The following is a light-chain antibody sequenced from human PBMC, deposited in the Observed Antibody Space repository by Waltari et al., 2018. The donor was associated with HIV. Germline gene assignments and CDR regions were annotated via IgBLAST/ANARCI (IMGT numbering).Light chain of an antibody. J-gene: IGLJ2*01. V-gene: IGLV2-8*01. Sequence: QSALTQPPSASGSPGQSVPISCTGTSSSIGGSNYVSWYQQHPGKAPKLIIYEVTKRPSGLPNRFSGSKSGNTASLTVSGLQAEDEADYYCVSYAGSNTVIFGGGTKLTVL. CDR1: SSSIGGSNY. CDR2: EVT. CDR3: VSYAGSNTVI.